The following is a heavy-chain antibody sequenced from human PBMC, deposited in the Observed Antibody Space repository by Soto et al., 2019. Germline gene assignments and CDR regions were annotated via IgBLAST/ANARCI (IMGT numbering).Heavy chain of an antibody. CDR1: GGSFSGYY. Sequence: PSETLSLTCAVYGGSFSGYYWSWIRQPPGKGLEWIGEINHSGSTNYNPSLKSRVTIPVDTSKNQFSLKLSSVTAADTAVYYCARVACSGGSCYRGAYYYYGMDVWGQGTTVTVSS. CDR3: ARVACSGGSCYRGAYYYYGMDV. J-gene: IGHJ6*02. D-gene: IGHD2-15*01. V-gene: IGHV4-34*01. CDR2: INHSGST.